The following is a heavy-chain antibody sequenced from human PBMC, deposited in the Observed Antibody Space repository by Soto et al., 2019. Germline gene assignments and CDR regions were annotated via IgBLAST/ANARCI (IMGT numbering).Heavy chain of an antibody. D-gene: IGHD1-20*01. Sequence: VKVSCKASGYTFTTHVMHWVRQAPGQRLEWMGWVNGGDGNTKYSQKFQDRVTITRDTSATTAYMELSRLRSEDKAVYYCARDSGIRGPSGDLDYWGQGTLVTVSS. CDR2: VNGGDGNT. CDR3: ARDSGIRGPSGDLDY. V-gene: IGHV1-3*01. J-gene: IGHJ4*02. CDR1: GYTFTTHV.